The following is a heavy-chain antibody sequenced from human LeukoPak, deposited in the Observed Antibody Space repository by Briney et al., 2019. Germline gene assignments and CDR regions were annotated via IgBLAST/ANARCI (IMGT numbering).Heavy chain of an antibody. J-gene: IGHJ6*03. D-gene: IGHD2-2*01. CDR2: IYYSGST. CDR1: GSSISSYY. V-gene: IGHV4-59*01. CDR3: GRVEYQLGPRYMGV. Sequence: SETLSLTCTVSGSSISSYYWSWIRQPPGKGLEWIGCIYYSGSTNYNPSLKSRVTISVDTSKNQFSLKLSSVTAADTAVYYCGRVEYQLGPRYMGVGGKGTTVTVSS.